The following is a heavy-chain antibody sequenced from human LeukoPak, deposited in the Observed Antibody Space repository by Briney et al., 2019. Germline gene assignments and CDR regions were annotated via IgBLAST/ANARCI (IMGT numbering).Heavy chain of an antibody. CDR2: IGIGGDT. CDR1: GFTFSSYD. J-gene: IGHJ4*02. Sequence: GGSLRLSCAASGFTFSSYDMHWVRQATGKGLEWVSAIGIGGDTYYPGSVKGRFTISRENAKNSLYLQMNGLRAGDTAVYYCARGGIPVTGIDEVDYWGQGTLVTVSS. CDR3: ARGGIPVTGIDEVDY. V-gene: IGHV3-13*01. D-gene: IGHD2-21*02.